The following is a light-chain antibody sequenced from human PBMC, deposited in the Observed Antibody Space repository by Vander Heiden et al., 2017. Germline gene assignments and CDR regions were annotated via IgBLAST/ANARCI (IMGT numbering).Light chain of an antibody. CDR2: AAS. Sequence: DIQMTQSPSSVSASVGDRVTITYRASQGISNWLAWYQQKPGTVPKLLIYAASTLLGGVPSRFSGSGSGTDFTLTISSLQPEDFATYYCQQTNSFPLTFGGGTKVEIK. CDR3: QQTNSFPLT. J-gene: IGKJ4*01. V-gene: IGKV1-12*01. CDR1: QGISNW.